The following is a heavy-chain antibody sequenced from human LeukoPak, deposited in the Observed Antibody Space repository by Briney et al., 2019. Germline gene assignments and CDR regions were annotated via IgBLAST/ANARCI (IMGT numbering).Heavy chain of an antibody. CDR2: IYHSGRT. V-gene: IGHV4-38-2*02. Sequence: SETLSLTCTVSGYSISSGYYWGWIRQPPGKGLEWIGSIYHSGRTYYNPSLKSRVTISVDTSKNQFSLKLSSVTAADTAVYYCARASPTYYDILTGYYPGGFDPWGQGTLVTVSS. J-gene: IGHJ5*02. D-gene: IGHD3-9*01. CDR3: ARASPTYYDILTGYYPGGFDP. CDR1: GYSISSGYY.